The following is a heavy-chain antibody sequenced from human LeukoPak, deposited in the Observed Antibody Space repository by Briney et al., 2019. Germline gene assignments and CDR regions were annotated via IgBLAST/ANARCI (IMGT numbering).Heavy chain of an antibody. V-gene: IGHV4-34*01. CDR2: INHSGST. J-gene: IGHJ6*02. CDR1: GGSFSGYY. Sequence: PSETLSLTCEVYGGSFSGYYWNCIRQPPGKGLEWIGEINHSGSTNYNLSLKSRVSISVDTSKNHFSLKLSSLTAADTAVYYCARIMEYRSYGDYYYGMDVWGQGTTVTVSS. CDR3: ARIMEYRSYGDYYYGMDV. D-gene: IGHD5-18*01.